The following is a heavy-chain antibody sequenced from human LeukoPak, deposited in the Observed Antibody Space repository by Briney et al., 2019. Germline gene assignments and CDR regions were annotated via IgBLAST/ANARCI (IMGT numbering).Heavy chain of an antibody. Sequence: AGGSLRLSCAASGFTFSSYSMNWVRQAPGKGLEWVSSISSSSSYIYYADSVKGRFTISRDNAKNSLYLQMNSLRAEDTAVYYCARLGYCSGGSCPFDYWGQGTLVTVSS. CDR1: GFTFSSYS. CDR2: ISSSSSYI. CDR3: ARLGYCSGGSCPFDY. D-gene: IGHD2-15*01. J-gene: IGHJ4*02. V-gene: IGHV3-21*01.